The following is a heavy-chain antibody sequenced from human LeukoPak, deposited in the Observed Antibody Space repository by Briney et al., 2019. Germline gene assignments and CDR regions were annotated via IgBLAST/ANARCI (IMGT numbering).Heavy chain of an antibody. CDR1: SGFITHYY. Sequence: SETLSLTCTVSSGFITHYYWNWLRQPPGKALEWIGCVSDTGRTTYNPSLKSRLTISVDTSKRQFSLTLTSLTAADTAVYYCTKGYYEPFDVWGQGILVTVSS. J-gene: IGHJ4*02. CDR2: VSDTGRT. CDR3: TKGYYEPFDV. D-gene: IGHD3-16*01. V-gene: IGHV4-59*01.